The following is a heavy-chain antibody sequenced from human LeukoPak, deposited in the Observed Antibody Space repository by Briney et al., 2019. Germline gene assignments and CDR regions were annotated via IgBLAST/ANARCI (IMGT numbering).Heavy chain of an antibody. D-gene: IGHD3-16*01. J-gene: IGHJ4*02. V-gene: IGHV4-59*01. CDR2: IYYSGST. CDR3: ARGGSFGDY. Sequence: SETLSLTCTVSGGSTSSYYWSWIRQPPGKGLEWIGYIYYSGSTNYNPSLKSRVTISVDTSKNQFSLKLSSVTAADTAVYYCARGGSFGDYWGQGTLVTVSS. CDR1: GGSTSSYY.